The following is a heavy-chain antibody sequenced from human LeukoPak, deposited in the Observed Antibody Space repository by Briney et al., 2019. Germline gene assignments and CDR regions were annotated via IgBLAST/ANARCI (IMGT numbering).Heavy chain of an antibody. Sequence: GGSLRLSCAASGFTFSSYGIHWVRQAPGKGLEWVAVISYDGSNKYYADSVKGRFTISRDNAKNTLYLQMNSLRPEDTALYYCAKDKDFWSGYYRGVPYYYGLDVWGQGTTVTVSS. CDR3: AKDKDFWSGYYRGVPYYYGLDV. J-gene: IGHJ6*02. D-gene: IGHD3-3*01. CDR1: GFTFSSYG. V-gene: IGHV3-30*18. CDR2: ISYDGSNK.